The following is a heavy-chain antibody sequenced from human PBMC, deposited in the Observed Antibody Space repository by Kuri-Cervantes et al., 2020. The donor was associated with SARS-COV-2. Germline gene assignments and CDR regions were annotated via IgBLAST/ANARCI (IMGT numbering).Heavy chain of an antibody. CDR2: TNHSGST. CDR1: GGSFSGYY. J-gene: IGHJ4*02. Sequence: GSLRLSCAVYGGSFSGYYWSWIRQPPGKGLEWIGETNHSGSTNYNPSLKSRVTISVDTSKNQFSLKLSSVTAADTAVYYCARGESGYDFWSGYYSHRIHNYWGQGTLVTVSS. V-gene: IGHV4-34*01. CDR3: ARGESGYDFWSGYYSHRIHNY. D-gene: IGHD3-3*01.